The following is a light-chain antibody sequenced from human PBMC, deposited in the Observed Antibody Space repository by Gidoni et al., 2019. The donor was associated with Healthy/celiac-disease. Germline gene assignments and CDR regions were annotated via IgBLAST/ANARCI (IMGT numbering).Light chain of an antibody. CDR2: GAS. CDR3: PQYNNWPPWT. J-gene: IGKJ1*01. CDR1: QSVSSN. Sequence: DIGMTQSPATLSVSPGERATLSCRASQSVSSNLAWDPQKPGQAPRLLIYGASTRATGIPARFSGSWSGTEFTLTISNLQSEDFAVYYCPQYNNWPPWTFGQGTKVEIK. V-gene: IGKV3-15*01.